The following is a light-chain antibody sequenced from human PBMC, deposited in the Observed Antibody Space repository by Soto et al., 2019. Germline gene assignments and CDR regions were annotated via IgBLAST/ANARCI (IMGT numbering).Light chain of an antibody. CDR1: QTVNGNY. J-gene: IGKJ1*01. V-gene: IGKV3-20*01. Sequence: ETVLTQSPGTLSLSPGERATLSCRASQTVNGNYLGWYQQKPGQAPMLLIYGTSSRATGIPDRFSGSGSGTDFTLTISRLEPEDFAVYYCQQCGSLPGTFGQGTRVDIK. CDR2: GTS. CDR3: QQCGSLPGT.